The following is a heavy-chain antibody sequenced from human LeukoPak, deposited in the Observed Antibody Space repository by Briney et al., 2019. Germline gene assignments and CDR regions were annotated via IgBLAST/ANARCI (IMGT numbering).Heavy chain of an antibody. D-gene: IGHD2-15*01. Sequence: GASVKVSCRASGFTFTSYDINWVRQSTGQGLEWMGWINTGKGNTKYSQKFQGRVTITMDTSASTAYMELSSLRSEDTAVYYCARDHVVGLAPFDPWGQGTLVTVSS. CDR1: GFTFTSYD. CDR2: INTGKGNT. V-gene: IGHV1-3*04. CDR3: ARDHVVGLAPFDP. J-gene: IGHJ5*02.